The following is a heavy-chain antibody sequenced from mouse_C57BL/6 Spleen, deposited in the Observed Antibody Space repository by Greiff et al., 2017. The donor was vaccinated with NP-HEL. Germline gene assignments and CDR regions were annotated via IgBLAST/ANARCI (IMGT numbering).Heavy chain of an antibody. D-gene: IGHD1-1*01. J-gene: IGHJ2*01. CDR1: GYTFTDYY. CDR3: ARYPSYYYGSSYYFDY. CDR2: INPNNGGT. V-gene: IGHV1-26*01. Sequence: EVKLQQSGPELVKPGASVKISCKASGYTFTDYYMNWVKQSHGKSLEWIGDINPNNGGTSYNQKFKGKATLTVDKSSSTAYMELRSLTSEDSAVYYCARYPSYYYGSSYYFDYWGQGTTLTVSS.